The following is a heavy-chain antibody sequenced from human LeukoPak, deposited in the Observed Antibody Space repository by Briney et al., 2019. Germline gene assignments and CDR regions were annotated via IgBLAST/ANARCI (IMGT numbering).Heavy chain of an antibody. Sequence: SSETLSLTCTVSGGSISSTGYYWTWVRRPAGKGLEWIGRIYPRGSTLYNPSLKSRVTLSVDTSKNQFSLRLTSVTAADTAVYYCARDRPVTGYYYYMDVWGKGTTVTISS. CDR1: GGSISSTGYY. CDR3: ARDRPVTGYYYYMDV. V-gene: IGHV4-61*02. CDR2: IYPRGST. D-gene: IGHD4-17*01. J-gene: IGHJ6*03.